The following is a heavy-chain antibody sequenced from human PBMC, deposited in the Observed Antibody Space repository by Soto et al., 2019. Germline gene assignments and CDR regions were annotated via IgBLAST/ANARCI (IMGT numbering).Heavy chain of an antibody. J-gene: IGHJ4*02. CDR1: GFTVSSYG. D-gene: IGHD2-8*02. Sequence: QVQLVESGGGVVQPGRSLRLSCAASGFTVSSYGMHGVRQAPGKGLEWVAVISRDGGTKYYADSVKGRFTISRDNSRNRLFLEMKSLRGDDMAVYYCTGEVASGYWGQGTLVTVSS. V-gene: IGHV3-30*03. CDR2: ISRDGGTK. CDR3: TGEVASGY.